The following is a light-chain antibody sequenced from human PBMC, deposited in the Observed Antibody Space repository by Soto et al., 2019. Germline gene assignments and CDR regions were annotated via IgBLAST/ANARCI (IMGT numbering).Light chain of an antibody. Sequence: QSALTQPASVSGSPGQSITISCTGTSSDVGGYNYVSWYQQHPGKAPKLMIYDVSNRPSGVSNRFSGSKSGNTASLTISGLQAEDDAAYYCSSYTSSSTLDFGTGTKVTVL. V-gene: IGLV2-14*01. CDR3: SSYTSSSTLD. CDR2: DVS. J-gene: IGLJ1*01. CDR1: SSDVGGYNY.